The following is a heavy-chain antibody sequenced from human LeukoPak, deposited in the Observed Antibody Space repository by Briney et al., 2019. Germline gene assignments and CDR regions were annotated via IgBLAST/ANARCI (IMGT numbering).Heavy chain of an antibody. J-gene: IGHJ4*02. D-gene: IGHD6-19*01. CDR1: GGSISSSNW. CDR3: AREVGSGWAFDY. V-gene: IGHV4-4*02. CDR2: IYHSGST. Sequence: SETLSLTCAVSGGSISSSNWWSWVRQPPGKGLEWIGEIYHSGSTNYNPSLKSRVTISVDKSKNQFSLKLNSVTAADTAVYYCAREVGSGWAFDYWGQGTLVTVSS.